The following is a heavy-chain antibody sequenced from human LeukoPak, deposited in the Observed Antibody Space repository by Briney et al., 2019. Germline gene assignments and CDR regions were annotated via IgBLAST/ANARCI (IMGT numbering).Heavy chain of an antibody. CDR3: ARYFCSSTTCYYFEY. CDR1: GGSISGYY. V-gene: IGHV4-59*01. J-gene: IGHJ4*02. D-gene: IGHD2-2*01. CDR2: FHYSGSS. Sequence: SETLSLTCSVSGGSISGYYWSWIRQPPGKGLEWLGYFHYSGSSNYNPSLKGRVSMSEDTSKNQFSLKMCSVTAVDWAVYYCARYFCSSTTCYYFEYWGQGTLVTVSS.